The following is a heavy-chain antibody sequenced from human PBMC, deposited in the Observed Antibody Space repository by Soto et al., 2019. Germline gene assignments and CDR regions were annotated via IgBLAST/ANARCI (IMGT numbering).Heavy chain of an antibody. Sequence: SETLSLTCDVSGDSISNNYWWTWVRQPPGRGLEWIGEIFHSGSTNYNPPLKSRVNISLDKSKNRFSLILRSVTAADTAVYYCARGDFWSGLDYWGQGILVTVSS. CDR3: ARGDFWSGLDY. CDR2: IFHSGST. CDR1: GDSISNNYW. J-gene: IGHJ4*02. V-gene: IGHV4-4*02. D-gene: IGHD3-3*01.